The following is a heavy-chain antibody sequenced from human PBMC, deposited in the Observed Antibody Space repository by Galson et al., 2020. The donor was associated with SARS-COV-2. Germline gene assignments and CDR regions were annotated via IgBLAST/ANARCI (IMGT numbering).Heavy chain of an antibody. CDR3: ARLRGYSYGPFDY. J-gene: IGHJ4*02. V-gene: IGHV3-23*01. CDR2: ISGSGGST. D-gene: IGHD5-18*01. Sequence: GGSLRLSCAASGFTFSSYAMSWVRQAPGKGLEWVSAISGSGGSTYYADSVKGRFTISRDNSKNTLYLQMNSLRAEDTAVYYCARLRGYSYGPFDYWGQGTLVTVSS. CDR1: GFTFSSYA.